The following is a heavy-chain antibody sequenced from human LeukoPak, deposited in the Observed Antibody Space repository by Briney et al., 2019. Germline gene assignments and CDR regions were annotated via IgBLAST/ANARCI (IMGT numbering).Heavy chain of an antibody. D-gene: IGHD3-16*01. CDR1: GGSVSDSSFY. CDR3: ARMPGGGY. Sequence: SETLSLTCIVSGGSVSDSSFYWSWIRQPPGKGLEWIRYIYYSGSTNYNPSLKSRVTISVDTPKNQFSLKLSSVTAADTAVYYCARMPGGGYWGQGTLVTVSS. CDR2: IYYSGST. J-gene: IGHJ4*02. V-gene: IGHV4-61*01.